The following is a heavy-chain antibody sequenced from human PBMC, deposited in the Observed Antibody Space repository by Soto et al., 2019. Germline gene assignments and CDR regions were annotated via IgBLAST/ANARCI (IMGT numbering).Heavy chain of an antibody. CDR1: GGSISSSSYY. CDR2: IYYSGST. V-gene: IGHV4-39*01. Sequence: SETLSLTCTVSGGSISSSSYYWGWIRQPPGKGLEWIGSIYYSGSTYYNPSLKSRVTISVDTSKNQFSLKLSSVTAADTAVYYCARHIWRDLRSTYYGSGTWHYFDYWGQGTLVTVSS. CDR3: ARHIWRDLRSTYYGSGTWHYFDY. J-gene: IGHJ4*02. D-gene: IGHD3-10*01.